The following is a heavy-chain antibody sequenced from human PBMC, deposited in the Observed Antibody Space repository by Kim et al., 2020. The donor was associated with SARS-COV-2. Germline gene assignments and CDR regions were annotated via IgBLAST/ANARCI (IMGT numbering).Heavy chain of an antibody. CDR3: ARDETGRGVIILIVRANYYDGMYV. CDR2: ISYDGSNK. D-gene: IGHD3-10*01. Sequence: GGSLRLSCAASGFTFSSYDMNWVRQAPGKGLEWVAVISYDGSNKYYADSVKGRFTISRDNSKNTLYLQMNSLRAEDTAVYYCARDETGRGVIILIVRANYYDGMYVWGQGATVTVSS. J-gene: IGHJ6*02. V-gene: IGHV3-30*04. CDR1: GFTFSSYD.